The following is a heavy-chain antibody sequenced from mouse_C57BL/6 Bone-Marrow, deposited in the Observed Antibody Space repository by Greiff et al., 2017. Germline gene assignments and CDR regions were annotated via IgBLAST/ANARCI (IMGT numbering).Heavy chain of an antibody. Sequence: VRLQQSGPELVKPGDSVKISCKASGYSFTGYFMNWVMQSHGKSLEWIGRINPYNGDTFYNQKFKGKATLTVDKSSSTAHMELRSLTSEDSAVYYCARGDGYYSWFAYWGQGTLVTVSA. CDR3: ARGDGYYSWFAY. J-gene: IGHJ3*01. CDR2: INPYNGDT. V-gene: IGHV1-20*01. CDR1: GYSFTGYF. D-gene: IGHD2-3*01.